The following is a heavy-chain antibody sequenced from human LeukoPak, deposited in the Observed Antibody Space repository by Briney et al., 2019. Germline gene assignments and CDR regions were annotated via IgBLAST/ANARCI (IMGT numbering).Heavy chain of an antibody. J-gene: IGHJ4*02. CDR3: ALLAVASDFDY. CDR1: GFMFRSFE. CDR2: ISSGASTM. Sequence: GGSLRLSCAASGFMFRSFEMYWVRQAPGKGLEWVADISSGASTMYYTDSVKGRFTISRDDAKNSLFLQMNSLRAEDTAIYYCALLAVASDFDYWGQGTLVTVSS. D-gene: IGHD6-19*01. V-gene: IGHV3-48*03.